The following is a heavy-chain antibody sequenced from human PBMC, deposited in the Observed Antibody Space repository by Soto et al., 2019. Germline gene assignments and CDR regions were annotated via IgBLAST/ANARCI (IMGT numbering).Heavy chain of an antibody. D-gene: IGHD2-8*01. CDR3: ARVWSCANGCYSRYEASDI. Sequence: GGSVRLSCAASGFTFPNYWMSWVRQAAGKGLGWVVNIKPDGSDKYYVESVRGRFTISRDNAKNSLYLQMNSLRAEDTAVYYCARVWSCANGCYSRYEASDIWAPGAMVPVSS. V-gene: IGHV3-7*01. CDR1: GFTFPNYW. CDR2: IKPDGSDK. J-gene: IGHJ3*02.